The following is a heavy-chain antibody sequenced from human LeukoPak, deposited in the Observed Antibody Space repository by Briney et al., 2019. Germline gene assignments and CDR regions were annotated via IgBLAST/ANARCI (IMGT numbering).Heavy chain of an antibody. D-gene: IGHD3-10*01. V-gene: IGHV3-21*01. CDR2: ISSSSSYI. CDR1: GFTFSTYD. CDR3: ARDQLLLRPMDV. J-gene: IGHJ6*02. Sequence: GGSLRLSCAASGFTFSTYDMNWVRQAPGKGLEWVSSISSSSSYIYYADSVKGRFTISRDNAKNSLYLQMNSLRAEDTAVYYCARDQLLLRPMDVWGQGTTVTVSS.